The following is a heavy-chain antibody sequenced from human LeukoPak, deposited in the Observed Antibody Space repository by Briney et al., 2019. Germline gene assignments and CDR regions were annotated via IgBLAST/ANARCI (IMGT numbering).Heavy chain of an antibody. J-gene: IGHJ5*02. CDR3: ARGRGITFGGVIVSNWFDP. D-gene: IGHD3-16*02. CDR2: MNPNSGNT. V-gene: IGHV1-8*01. CDR1: GYAFTSYD. Sequence: ASVKVSCKASGYAFTSYDINWVRQATGQGLEWMGWMNPNSGNTGYAQKFQGRATMTRNTSISTAYMELSSLRSEDTAVYYCARGRGITFGGVIVSNWFDPWGQGTLVTVSS.